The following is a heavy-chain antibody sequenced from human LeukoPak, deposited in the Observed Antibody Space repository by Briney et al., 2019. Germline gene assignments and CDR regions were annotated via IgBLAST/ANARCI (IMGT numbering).Heavy chain of an antibody. D-gene: IGHD6-19*01. J-gene: IGHJ4*02. CDR2: IYYSGST. CDR3: ARLSSGWYYFDY. Sequence: SGTLSLTCTVSGGSISSSSYYWGWIRQPPGKGLEWIGSIYYSGSTYYNPSLKSRVTISVDTSKNQFSLKLSSVAAADTAVYYCARLSSGWYYFDYWGQGTLVTVSS. CDR1: GGSISSSSYY. V-gene: IGHV4-39*07.